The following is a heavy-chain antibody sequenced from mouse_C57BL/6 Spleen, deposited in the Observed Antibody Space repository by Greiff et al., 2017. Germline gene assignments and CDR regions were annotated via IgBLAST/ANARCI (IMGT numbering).Heavy chain of an antibody. Sequence: VQLQPSGPELVKPGASVKISCKASGYSFTGYYMNWVKQSPEKSLEWIGEINPSTGGTTYNQKFKAKATLTVDKSSSTAYMQLKSLTSEDSAVYYCARLTDGSSYFDYWGQGTTLTVSS. CDR1: GYSFTGYY. V-gene: IGHV1-42*01. CDR3: ARLTDGSSYFDY. J-gene: IGHJ2*01. D-gene: IGHD1-1*01. CDR2: INPSTGGT.